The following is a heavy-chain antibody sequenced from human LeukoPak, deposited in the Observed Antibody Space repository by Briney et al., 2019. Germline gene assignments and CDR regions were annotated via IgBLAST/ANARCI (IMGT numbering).Heavy chain of an antibody. CDR2: IRSEAYGGTT. D-gene: IGHD2-21*01. J-gene: IGHJ4*02. CDR3: TKWHSGIFAWDY. Sequence: PGRSLRLSCTASGFTFDDYTMSWVRQAPGKGLEWVSFIRSEAYGGTTEYAASVKGRFTISRDDSKSIAYLQMNSLKAEDTAVYYCTKWHSGIFAWDYWGQGTLVTVSS. CDR1: GFTFDDYT. V-gene: IGHV3-49*04.